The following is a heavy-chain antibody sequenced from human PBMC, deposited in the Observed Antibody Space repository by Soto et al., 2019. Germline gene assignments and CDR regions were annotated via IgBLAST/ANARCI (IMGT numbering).Heavy chain of an antibody. Sequence: PSETLSLTCTVSGGSISSSSYYWGWIRQPPGKGLEWIGSIYYSGSTYYNPSLKGRVTISVDTSKNQFSLKLSSVTAADTAVYYCATHGTYYYDSSGYYPAYYYYGMDVWGQGTTVTVSS. V-gene: IGHV4-39*01. D-gene: IGHD3-22*01. J-gene: IGHJ6*02. CDR2: IYYSGST. CDR1: GGSISSSSYY. CDR3: ATHGTYYYDSSGYYPAYYYYGMDV.